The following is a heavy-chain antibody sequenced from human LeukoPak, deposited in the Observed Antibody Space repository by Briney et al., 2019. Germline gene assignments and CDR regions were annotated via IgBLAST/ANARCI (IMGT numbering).Heavy chain of an antibody. CDR2: IWYDGSNK. Sequence: PGRSLRLSCAASGFTFSSYGMRWVRQAPGKGLEWVAVIWYDGSNKYYADSVKGRFTISKDNSKNTLYLQMNSLRAEDTAVYYCAKDKQQLARPQSFVPWGQGTLVTVSS. CDR1: GFTFSSYG. J-gene: IGHJ5*02. V-gene: IGHV3-33*06. CDR3: AKDKQQLARPQSFVP. D-gene: IGHD6-13*01.